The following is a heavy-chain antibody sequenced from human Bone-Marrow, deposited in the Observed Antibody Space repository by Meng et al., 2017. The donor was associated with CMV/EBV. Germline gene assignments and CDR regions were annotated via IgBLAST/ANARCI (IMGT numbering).Heavy chain of an antibody. Sequence: GESLKISCAGSRFPLKRFTMNWVRQAPGKGLEWVSSVRSDSDYTTYADSVKGRFTIYRDDAKNSLYLQMNSLRAEDTAVYYCARERYYYDSSGYYYGAYYYGMDVWGQGTTVTVSS. V-gene: IGHV3-21*01. CDR3: ARERYYYDSSGYYYGAYYYGMDV. D-gene: IGHD3-22*01. CDR1: RFPLKRFT. J-gene: IGHJ6*02. CDR2: VRSDSDYT.